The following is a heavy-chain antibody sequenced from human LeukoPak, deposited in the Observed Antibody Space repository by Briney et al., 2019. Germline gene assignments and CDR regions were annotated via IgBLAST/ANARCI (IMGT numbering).Heavy chain of an antibody. CDR2: ISYDGSNK. V-gene: IGHV3-30-3*01. CDR1: GFTFSSYA. J-gene: IGHJ4*02. Sequence: GGSLRLSCAASGFTFSSYAMHWVRQAPGKGLEWVAVISYDGSNKYYADSVKGRFTISRDNSKNTLYLQMNSLRAEDTAVYYWARGHRLDTAMDQPFDYWGQGTLVTVSS. CDR3: ARGHRLDTAMDQPFDY. D-gene: IGHD5-18*01.